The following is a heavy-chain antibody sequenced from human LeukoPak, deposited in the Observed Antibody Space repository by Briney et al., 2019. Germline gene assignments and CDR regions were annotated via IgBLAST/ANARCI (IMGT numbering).Heavy chain of an antibody. CDR2: IYSSGST. J-gene: IGHJ4*02. D-gene: IGHD3-22*01. CDR1: GYSISNTHY. V-gene: IGHV4-38-2*01. CDR3: ARNSSGIHFDY. Sequence: SETLSLTRAVSGYSISNTHYWGWIRQPPGKGLEWIGSIYSSGSTHYNPSLKSRVTISVDTSMNQFSLKLSSVTAADTAVYYCARNSSGIHFDYWGRGTLVTVSS.